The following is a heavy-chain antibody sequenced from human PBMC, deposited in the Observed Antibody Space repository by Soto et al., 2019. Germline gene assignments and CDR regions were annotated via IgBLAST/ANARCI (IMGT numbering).Heavy chain of an antibody. J-gene: IGHJ4*02. Sequence: EVQLVESGGGLVQPGGSLRLSCAASGFTFSNAWMSWVRQAPGKGLEWVGRIKSKTDGGTTDYAAPVKGRFTISRDDSKNTLYLQMNSLKTEDTAVYYCTTAAETREAGETGTDGTTFDYWGQGTLVTVSS. CDR3: TTAAETREAGETGTDGTTFDY. D-gene: IGHD1-1*01. CDR2: IKSKTDGGTT. V-gene: IGHV3-15*01. CDR1: GFTFSNAW.